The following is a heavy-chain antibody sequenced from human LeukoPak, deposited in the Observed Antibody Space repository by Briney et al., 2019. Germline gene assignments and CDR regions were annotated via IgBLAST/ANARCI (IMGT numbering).Heavy chain of an antibody. D-gene: IGHD1-26*01. CDR3: AKGKDNHLGAFDQ. V-gene: IGHV3-23*01. J-gene: IGHJ4*02. CDR1: GFSFSSYA. CDR2: VSESGDGT. Sequence: GGSLRLSCAASGFSFSSYALSWVRQAPGKGLERVSSVSESGDGTNYADSVKGRFIISRDNSKNTFYLQMNSLRVDDTATYYCAKGKDNHLGAFDQWGQGTLVTVSS.